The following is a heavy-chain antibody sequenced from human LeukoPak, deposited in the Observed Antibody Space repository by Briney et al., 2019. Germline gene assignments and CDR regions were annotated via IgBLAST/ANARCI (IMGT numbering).Heavy chain of an antibody. J-gene: IGHJ4*02. CDR3: TTYGSGRKFDY. D-gene: IGHD3-10*01. Sequence: GGSLRLSCAASGFSFSDAWMSWVRQIPGKGLEWVGRIESKTDGGTTDYAAPVKGRFTIPRDDSTNTLYLQMNSLKTEDTAVYYCTTYGSGRKFDYWGQGTLVTVSS. CDR2: IESKTDGGTT. V-gene: IGHV3-15*04. CDR1: GFSFSDAW.